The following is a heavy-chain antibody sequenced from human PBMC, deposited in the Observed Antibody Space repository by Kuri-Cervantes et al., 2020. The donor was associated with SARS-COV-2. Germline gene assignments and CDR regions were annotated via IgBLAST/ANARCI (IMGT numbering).Heavy chain of an antibody. Sequence: WESLTLTCTVSGDSITNYYLTWIRQPPGKGLEWIGYVSYSGATAYNPSLKSRVTMPLDTSKNQFTLKLSSVTAADTAVYYCAREHIWDYCFDYWGQGTLVTVSS. CDR2: VSYSGAT. V-gene: IGHV4-59*12. J-gene: IGHJ4*02. CDR3: AREHIWDYCFDY. D-gene: IGHD1-7*01. CDR1: GDSITNYY.